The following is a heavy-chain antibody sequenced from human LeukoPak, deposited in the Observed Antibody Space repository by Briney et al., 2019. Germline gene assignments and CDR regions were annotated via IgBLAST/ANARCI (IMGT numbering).Heavy chain of an antibody. CDR1: GFTVSSNY. D-gene: IGHD6-13*01. V-gene: IGHV3-53*01. CDR2: IYSGGST. CDR3: AKDSTTGYSSTWYYFDY. Sequence: GGSLRLSCAASGFTVSSNYMSWVRQAPGKGLEWVSVIYSGGSTHYADSVKGRITISRDNSKNTLYLQMNSLRAEDTAVYYCAKDSTTGYSSTWYYFDYWGQGTLVTVSS. J-gene: IGHJ4*02.